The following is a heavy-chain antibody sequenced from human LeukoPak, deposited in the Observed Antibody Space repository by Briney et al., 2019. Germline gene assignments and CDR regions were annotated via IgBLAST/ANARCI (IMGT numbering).Heavy chain of an antibody. CDR2: IYYSGST. Sequence: PSETLSLTCTVSGGSISSYYWSWIRQPPGKGLEWIGHIYYSGSTNYNPSLKSRVTISVDTSKNQFSLKLSSVTAADTAVYYCARDRRGSSWYAIDYWGQGTLVTVSS. J-gene: IGHJ4*02. CDR3: ARDRRGSSWYAIDY. V-gene: IGHV4-59*01. CDR1: GGSISSYY. D-gene: IGHD6-13*01.